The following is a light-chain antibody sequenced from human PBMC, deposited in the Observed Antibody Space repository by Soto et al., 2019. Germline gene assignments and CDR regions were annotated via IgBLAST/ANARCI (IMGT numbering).Light chain of an antibody. Sequence: QSALTQPASVSVSPGQSITISCTGTSSDVGSYNLVSWYQQHPGKAPKLMIYEGSKRPSGFANRFSGSKSGNTAYLTISGLQAEEEADYYCCSYAGSSTYVFGTGTKLTVL. CDR2: EGS. J-gene: IGLJ1*01. CDR1: SSDVGSYNL. CDR3: CSYAGSSTYV. V-gene: IGLV2-23*01.